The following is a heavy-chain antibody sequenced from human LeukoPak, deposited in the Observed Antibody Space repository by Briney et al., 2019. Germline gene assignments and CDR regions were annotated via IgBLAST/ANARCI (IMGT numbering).Heavy chain of an antibody. D-gene: IGHD2-2*01. CDR2: IYSGGST. J-gene: IGHJ1*01. CDR3: ATYSSSNGREFQY. Sequence: GGSLRLSCAASGFTVSSNYMSWVRQAPGKGLEWVSVIYSGGSTYYADSVKGRFTISRDKSKNTLYLQMNSLRAEDTAVYYCATYSSSNGREFQYWGQGTLVTVSS. V-gene: IGHV3-66*01. CDR1: GFTVSSNY.